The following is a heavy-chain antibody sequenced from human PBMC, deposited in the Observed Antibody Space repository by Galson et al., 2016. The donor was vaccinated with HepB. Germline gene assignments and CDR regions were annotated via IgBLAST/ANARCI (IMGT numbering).Heavy chain of an antibody. CDR2: IYPGDSTA. V-gene: IGHV5-51*01. CDR1: GYSFTIYW. D-gene: IGHD3-10*01. J-gene: IGHJ1*01. Sequence: QSGAEVKRPGESLKISCQCSGYSFTIYWIAWVRQMPGKGLEWMGVIYPGDSTARYGPSFQGQVTMSVAKSINTAYLELTSLKASDTAMYFCAREEFFQFWGQGTLVTVSS. CDR3: AREEFFQF.